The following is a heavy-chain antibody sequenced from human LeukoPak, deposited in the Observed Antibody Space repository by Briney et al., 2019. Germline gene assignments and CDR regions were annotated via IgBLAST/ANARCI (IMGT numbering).Heavy chain of an antibody. Sequence: GASVKVSCKASGYTFTGYYMHWVRQAPGQGLEWMGWINPNSGGTNYAQKFQGRVTMTRDTSISTACMELSRLRSDDTAVYYCARTIKTWILPSFDPWGQGTLVIVSS. CDR3: ARTIKTWILPSFDP. CDR2: INPNSGGT. CDR1: GYTFTGYY. D-gene: IGHD5-18*01. J-gene: IGHJ5*02. V-gene: IGHV1-2*02.